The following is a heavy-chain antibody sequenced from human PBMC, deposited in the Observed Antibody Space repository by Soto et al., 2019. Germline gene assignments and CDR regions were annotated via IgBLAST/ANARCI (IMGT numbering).Heavy chain of an antibody. V-gene: IGHV5-51*01. CDR2: IYPGDSDT. CDR1: GYSFTSYW. CDR3: ARTAAAGKYYYGVDV. J-gene: IGHJ6*02. D-gene: IGHD6-13*01. Sequence: PGESLKISCKGSGYSFTSYWIGWVRQMPGKGLEWMGIIYPGDSDTRYSPSFQGQVTISADKSIGTAYLQWSSLKASDTAIYYRARTAAAGKYYYGVDVWGQGTTVTVSS.